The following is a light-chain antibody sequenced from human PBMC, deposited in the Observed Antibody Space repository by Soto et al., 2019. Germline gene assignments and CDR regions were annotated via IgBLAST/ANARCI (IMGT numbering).Light chain of an antibody. CDR3: QQYYDTPLS. Sequence: DIVMTQSPDSLAVSLGESATINCKSSQSVLYSSNNRNYLAWYQQKPRQPPKLLIYWACTRQSGVPDLFSASGSETDFTLTINSLQAEDVAVYNSQQYYDTPLSCGPGNKVDIK. CDR2: WAC. V-gene: IGKV4-1*01. CDR1: QSVLYSSNNRNY. J-gene: IGKJ3*01.